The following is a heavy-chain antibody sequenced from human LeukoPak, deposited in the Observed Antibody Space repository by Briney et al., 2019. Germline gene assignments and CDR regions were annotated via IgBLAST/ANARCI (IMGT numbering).Heavy chain of an antibody. D-gene: IGHD2-15*01. V-gene: IGHV4-38-2*01. J-gene: IGHJ6*03. CDR1: GYSISSGYY. CDR2: IYHSGST. CDR3: ARAGCSGGSCYRGYYYYYMDV. Sequence: SETLSLTCAVSGYSISSGYYWGWIRQPPGKGLEWIGSIYHSGSTYYNPSLKSRVTISVDTSKNQFSLKLSSVTAADTAVYYCARAGCSGGSCYRGYYYYYMDVWGKGTTVTVSS.